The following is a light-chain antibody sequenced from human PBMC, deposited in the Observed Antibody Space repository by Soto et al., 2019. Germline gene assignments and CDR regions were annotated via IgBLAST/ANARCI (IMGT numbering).Light chain of an antibody. Sequence: EIVLTQSPDTLAVSPGEVATLSCWASQSVTSNLAWYQQKRGQAPRLLIYAASTRATGVPARFSGSGSGTEFTLTISSLQSEDFAVYYCQQYNNWPPITCGQGTRLEMK. V-gene: IGKV3D-15*01. CDR3: QQYNNWPPIT. CDR1: QSVTSN. CDR2: AAS. J-gene: IGKJ5*01.